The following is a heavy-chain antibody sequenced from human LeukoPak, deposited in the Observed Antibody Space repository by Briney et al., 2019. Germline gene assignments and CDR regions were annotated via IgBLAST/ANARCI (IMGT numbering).Heavy chain of an antibody. Sequence: SETLSLTCAVYGGSFSGYYWSWIRQPPGKGLEWIGEINHSGNINYNPSLKSRVTISVDTSKNQFSLKLSSVTAADTAIYYCVRGLRYFDWLFPSTFDYWGQGTLVTVSS. CDR2: INHSGNI. J-gene: IGHJ4*02. CDR1: GGSFSGYY. D-gene: IGHD3-9*01. CDR3: VRGLRYFDWLFPSTFDY. V-gene: IGHV4-34*01.